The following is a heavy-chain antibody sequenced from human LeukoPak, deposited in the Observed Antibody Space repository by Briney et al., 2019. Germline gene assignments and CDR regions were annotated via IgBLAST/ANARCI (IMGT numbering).Heavy chain of an antibody. V-gene: IGHV3-33*01. CDR1: GFTFSSYG. CDR3: ARDLTMVRTMLGY. J-gene: IGHJ4*02. CDR2: IWYDGSNK. Sequence: GGSLRLSCAASGFTFSSYGMHWVRQAQGKGLEWVAVIWYDGSNKYYADSVKGRFTISRDNSKNTLYLQMNSLRAEDTAVYYCARDLTMVRTMLGYWGQGTLVTVSS. D-gene: IGHD3-10*01.